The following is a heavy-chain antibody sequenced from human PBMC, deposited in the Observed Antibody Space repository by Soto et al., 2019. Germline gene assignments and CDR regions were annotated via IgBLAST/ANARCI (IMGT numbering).Heavy chain of an antibody. CDR2: ISYDGSNK. D-gene: IGHD3-10*01. CDR1: GFTFSSYA. J-gene: IGHJ4*02. V-gene: IGHV3-30-3*01. CDR3: SCHEVRGVFAFDY. Sequence: QVQLVESGGGVVQPGRSLRLSCAASGFTFSSYAMHWVRQAPGKGLEWVAVISYDGSNKYYADSVKGRFTISRDNSKNTLYLQMNSLRAEDTAVYYCSCHEVRGVFAFDYWGQGTLVTVSS.